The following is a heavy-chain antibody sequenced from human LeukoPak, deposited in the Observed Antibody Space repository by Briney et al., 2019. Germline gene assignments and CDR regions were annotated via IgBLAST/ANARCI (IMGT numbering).Heavy chain of an antibody. CDR3: AKSIVGVTDHFDS. J-gene: IGHJ4*02. CDR1: GFTFSHYA. D-gene: IGHD1-26*01. Sequence: GGSLRLSCAASGFTFSHYAMNWVRQAPGKGLEWVSAISGSGAGTYYADSAKGRFTISRDNSKNTLYLQINSLRAEDTAAYYCAKSIVGVTDHFDSWGQGTLVTVSS. V-gene: IGHV3-23*01. CDR2: ISGSGAGT.